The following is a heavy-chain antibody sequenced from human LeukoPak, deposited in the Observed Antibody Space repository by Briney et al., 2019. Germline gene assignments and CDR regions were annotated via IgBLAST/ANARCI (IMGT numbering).Heavy chain of an antibody. D-gene: IGHD6-19*01. CDR1: GYNFSSYY. J-gene: IGHJ4*02. Sequence: ASVKVSCKASGYNFSSYYMHWVRQAPRQGLEWMGIINSSGDSTSYAQKFQGRVTVTRDTSTSTAYMELSSLRSEDTAVYYCTTARQGLYWGQGTLVIVSS. CDR2: INSSGDST. V-gene: IGHV1-46*01. CDR3: TTARQGLY.